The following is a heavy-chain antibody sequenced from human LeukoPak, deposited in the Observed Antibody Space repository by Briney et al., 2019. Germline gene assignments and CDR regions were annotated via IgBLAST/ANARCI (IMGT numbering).Heavy chain of an antibody. V-gene: IGHV3-23*01. D-gene: IGHD6-6*01. CDR2: ISGSGGST. Sequence: GGSLRLSCAAPGFTFSSYWMSWVRQAPGKGLEWVSAISGSGGSTYYADSVKGRSTISRDNSKNTLYLQMNSLRAEDTAVYYCAKVLIAARPAFDYWGQGTLVTVSS. CDR3: AKVLIAARPAFDY. J-gene: IGHJ4*02. CDR1: GFTFSSYW.